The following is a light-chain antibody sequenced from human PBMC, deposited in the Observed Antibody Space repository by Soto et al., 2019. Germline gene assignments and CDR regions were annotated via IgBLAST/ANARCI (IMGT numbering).Light chain of an antibody. CDR3: QQYRTSPPAST. J-gene: IGKJ1*01. CDR2: RAS. CDR1: QGVSSSY. Sequence: ETVLTQSPGNLSLSQGERATLSCRASQGVSSSYLAWYQQKPGQAPRLLIYRASSRATGITDRFSGSGSGTDFTLTISRLEPEDFAVYYCQQYRTSPPASTFGQGTKVEIK. V-gene: IGKV3-20*01.